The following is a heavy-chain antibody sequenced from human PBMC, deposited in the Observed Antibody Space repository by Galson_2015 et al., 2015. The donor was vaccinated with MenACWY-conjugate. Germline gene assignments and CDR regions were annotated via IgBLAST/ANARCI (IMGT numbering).Heavy chain of an antibody. J-gene: IGHJ4*02. CDR2: ISGSGGNT. V-gene: IGHV3-23*01. Sequence: SLRLSCAASGFTFSNSAMSWVRQAPGKGLEWVSGISGSGGNTYYADSVKGRFIISRDNSKSTLYLQMNSLRAEDTAIYYCAKAYIVVIPDAAYDCWGQGTLVTVSS. D-gene: IGHD2-2*01. CDR1: GFTFSNSA. CDR3: AKAYIVVIPDAAYDC.